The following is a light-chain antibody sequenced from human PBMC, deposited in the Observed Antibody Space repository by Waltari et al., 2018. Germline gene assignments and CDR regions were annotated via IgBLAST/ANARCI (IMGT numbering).Light chain of an antibody. CDR1: RANIGNKV. J-gene: IGLJ2*01. CDR2: YDD. V-gene: IGLV1-36*01. Sequence: QSVLTQPPSVSEAPRQRVTIPCSGSRANIGNKVVTWYQQLPGKAPKLLIYYDDLLPSGVSDRFSGSKSGTSASLAISGLQSEDEADYYCSAWDDSLNGPVFGGGTKLTVL. CDR3: SAWDDSLNGPV.